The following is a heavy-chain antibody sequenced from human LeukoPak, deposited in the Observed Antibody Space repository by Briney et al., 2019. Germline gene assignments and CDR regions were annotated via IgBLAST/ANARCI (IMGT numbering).Heavy chain of an antibody. Sequence: GGSLRLSCAASGFTFSSYWMHWVRQAPGKGLVWVSRINSDGSTTEYADSVKGRFTISRDNAENTLYLQMNSLRAEDTAVYYCARVYTMIVVVDYWGQGTLVTVSS. J-gene: IGHJ4*02. CDR2: INSDGSTT. D-gene: IGHD3-22*01. CDR1: GFTFSSYW. V-gene: IGHV3-74*01. CDR3: ARVYTMIVVVDY.